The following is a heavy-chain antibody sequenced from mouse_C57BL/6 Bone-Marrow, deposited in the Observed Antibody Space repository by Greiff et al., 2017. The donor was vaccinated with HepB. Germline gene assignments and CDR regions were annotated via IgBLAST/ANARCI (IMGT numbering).Heavy chain of an antibody. J-gene: IGHJ4*01. CDR3: AKLYYSNYVRYAMDY. V-gene: IGHV5-17*01. CDR2: ISSGSSTI. D-gene: IGHD2-5*01. Sequence: DVQLVESGGGLVKPGGSLKLSCAASGFTFSDYGMHWVRQAPEKGLEWVAYISSGSSTIYYADTVKGRFTISRDNAKNTLFLQMTSLRSEDTAMYYCAKLYYSNYVRYAMDYWGQGTSVTVSS. CDR1: GFTFSDYG.